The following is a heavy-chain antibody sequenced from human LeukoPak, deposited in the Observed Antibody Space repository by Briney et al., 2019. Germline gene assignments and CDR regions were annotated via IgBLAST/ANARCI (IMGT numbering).Heavy chain of an antibody. D-gene: IGHD3-22*01. Sequence: PSETLSLTCSVSGGSISSSSYHWDWIRQPPGKGLEGIGNIYYSGSTFYNPSVKRRVTISIDSSKSQFSLRLRSVTAADTAFYYCARASILVSSGYPLDYWAQGTLVTVSS. CDR2: IYYSGST. J-gene: IGHJ4*02. V-gene: IGHV4-39*07. CDR3: ARASILVSSGYPLDY. CDR1: GGSISSSSYH.